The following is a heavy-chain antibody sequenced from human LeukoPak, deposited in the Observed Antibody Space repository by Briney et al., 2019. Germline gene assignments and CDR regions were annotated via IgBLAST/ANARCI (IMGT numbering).Heavy chain of an antibody. CDR3: AKPTPRDYYDSSGYYSDDY. Sequence: GGSLRLSCAASGFTFSSYAMSWVRQAPGKGLEWVSAISGSGGSTYYADSVKGRFTISRDNSKNTLYLQMNSLRAEDTAVYYCAKPTPRDYYDSSGYYSDDYWGQGTLVTVSS. D-gene: IGHD3-22*01. V-gene: IGHV3-23*01. CDR1: GFTFSSYA. J-gene: IGHJ4*02. CDR2: ISGSGGST.